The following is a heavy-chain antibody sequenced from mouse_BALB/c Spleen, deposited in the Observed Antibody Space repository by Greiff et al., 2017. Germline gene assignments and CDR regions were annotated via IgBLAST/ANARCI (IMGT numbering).Heavy chain of an antibody. CDR1: GFTFSSFG. Sequence: DVKLVESGGGLVQPGGSRKLSCAASGFTFSSFGMHWVRQAPEKRLEWVAEISSGGSYTYYPDTVTGRFTISRDNAKNTLYLEMSSLRSEDTAMYYCAREGGNYFDYWGQGTTLTVSS. CDR3: AREGGNYFDY. J-gene: IGHJ2*01. CDR2: ISSGGSYT. V-gene: IGHV5-9-4*01.